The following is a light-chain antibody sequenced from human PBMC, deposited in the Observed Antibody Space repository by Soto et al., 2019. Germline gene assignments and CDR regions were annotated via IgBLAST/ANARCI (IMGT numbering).Light chain of an antibody. J-gene: IGLJ2*01. V-gene: IGLV2-8*01. CDR1: SSDVGGYNY. Sequence: QSVLTQPPSPSGSPGQSVTISCTGTSSDVGGYNYVSWYQQHPGKAPKLMIYEVFKRPSGIPDRFSGSKSGNTASLTVSGLQAEDEADYYCSSYAASDNFVVFGGGTQLTVL. CDR2: EVF. CDR3: SSYAASDNFVV.